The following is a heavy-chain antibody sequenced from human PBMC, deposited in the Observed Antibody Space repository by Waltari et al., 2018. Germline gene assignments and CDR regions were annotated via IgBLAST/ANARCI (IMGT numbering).Heavy chain of an antibody. CDR1: GGSISSYY. D-gene: IGHD6-6*01. Sequence: QVQLQESGPGLVKPSETLSLTCTVSGGSISSYYWSWIRQPAGKGLEWIGRIYTSGSTNYNPSLKGRVTMSVDTSKNQFSLKLSSVTAADTAVYYCARGSSSPTIDYFDYWGQGTLVTVSS. CDR2: IYTSGST. CDR3: ARGSSSPTIDYFDY. V-gene: IGHV4-4*07. J-gene: IGHJ4*02.